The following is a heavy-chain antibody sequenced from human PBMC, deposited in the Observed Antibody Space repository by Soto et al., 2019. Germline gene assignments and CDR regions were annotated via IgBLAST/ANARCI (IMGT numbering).Heavy chain of an antibody. CDR1: GGTFSSYG. D-gene: IGHD6-6*01. J-gene: IGHJ6*02. V-gene: IGHV1-8*01. Sequence: GASVKVSCKASGGTFSSYGINWVRQATGQGLEWMGWMNPNSGNTGYAQKFQGRVTMTRNTSISTAYMELSSLRSEDTAVYYCARVPRSSSPYYYYGMDVWGQGTTVTVSS. CDR2: MNPNSGNT. CDR3: ARVPRSSSPYYYYGMDV.